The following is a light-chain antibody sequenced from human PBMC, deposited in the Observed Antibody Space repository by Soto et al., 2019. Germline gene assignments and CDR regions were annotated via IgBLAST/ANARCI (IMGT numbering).Light chain of an antibody. J-gene: IGKJ1*01. V-gene: IGKV3-11*01. CDR2: DVS. CDR3: QQRSNWPRT. Sequence: IVLTQSPVTLSLSPGERATLSCRASQNISSYLIWYQQKPGQSPRLLMYDVSNRATGIPARFSGSGSRTDFTLTISSLEPEDLAVYYCQQRSNWPRTFGQGTKVDIK. CDR1: QNISSY.